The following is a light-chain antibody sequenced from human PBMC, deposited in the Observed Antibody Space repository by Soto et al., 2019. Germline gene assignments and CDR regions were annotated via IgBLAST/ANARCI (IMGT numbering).Light chain of an antibody. V-gene: IGKV1-39*01. CDR1: QNIRNY. Sequence: DIQMTQSPSSLSASVGDRVTITCRARQNIRNYLNWYQQKPGDAPKILIYAASTLQGAVPSRFSGSGSGTDFTLTISSLQTEDFATYHCQQGHSTPYTFGQGTRLEI. CDR2: AAS. J-gene: IGKJ2*01. CDR3: QQGHSTPYT.